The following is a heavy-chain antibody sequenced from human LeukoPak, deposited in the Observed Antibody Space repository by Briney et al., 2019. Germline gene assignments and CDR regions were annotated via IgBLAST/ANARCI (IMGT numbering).Heavy chain of an antibody. CDR3: ARLYYDILVSD. CDR1: GGTFSSYA. V-gene: IGHV1-69*13. CDR2: VFPIFGTA. Sequence: SVKVSCKASGGTFSSYAISWVRQAPGQGLEWMGGVFPIFGTANYAQKFQGRVTITADESTSTAYMELSSLRSEDTAVYYCARLYYDILVSDWCQGTLVTVSS. D-gene: IGHD3-9*01. J-gene: IGHJ4*02.